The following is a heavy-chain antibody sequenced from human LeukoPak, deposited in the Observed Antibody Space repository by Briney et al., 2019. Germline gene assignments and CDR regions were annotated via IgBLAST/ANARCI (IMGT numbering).Heavy chain of an antibody. CDR2: ISGSGGST. D-gene: IGHD2-2*01. J-gene: IGHJ5*02. CDR3: AKDGAYCSSTSCSRKDNWFDP. Sequence: GGSLRLSCAASGFTFSSYAMSWVRQAPGKGLEWVSAISGSGGSTYYADSVKGRFTISRDNSKNTLYLQMNSLRAEDTAVYYCAKDGAYCSSTSCSRKDNWFDPWGQGTLVTVSS. V-gene: IGHV3-23*01. CDR1: GFTFSSYA.